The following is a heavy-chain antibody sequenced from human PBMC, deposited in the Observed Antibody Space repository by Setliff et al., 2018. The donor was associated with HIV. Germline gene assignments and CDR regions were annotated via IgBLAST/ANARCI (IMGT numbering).Heavy chain of an antibody. CDR3: TTWGVFGGNRIDI. Sequence: PGGSLRLSCEASGFSFTNAWMSWVRQAPGKGLEWIGRFKSKIEGGTTDYAAPVKDRFSVSRDDSRNTLYLQMNSLKTEDSAVYYCTTWGVFGGNRIDIWGQGTMVTVSS. CDR1: GFSFTNAW. D-gene: IGHD3-3*01. J-gene: IGHJ3*02. CDR2: FKSKIEGGTT. V-gene: IGHV3-15*01.